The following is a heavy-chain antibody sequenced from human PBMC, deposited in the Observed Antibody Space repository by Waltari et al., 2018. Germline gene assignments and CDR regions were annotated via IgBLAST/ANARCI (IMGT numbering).Heavy chain of an antibody. V-gene: IGHV1-69*01. CDR3: ARDRFSGSYLTDAFDI. Sequence: QVQLVQSGAEVKKPGSSVKVSCKASGGTFSSYAISWVRTAPGQGLEWMGGIIPIFGTANYAQKFQGRVTITADESTSTAYMELSSLRSEDTAVYYCARDRFSGSYLTDAFDIWGQGTMVTVSS. D-gene: IGHD1-26*01. CDR1: GGTFSSYA. J-gene: IGHJ3*02. CDR2: IIPIFGTA.